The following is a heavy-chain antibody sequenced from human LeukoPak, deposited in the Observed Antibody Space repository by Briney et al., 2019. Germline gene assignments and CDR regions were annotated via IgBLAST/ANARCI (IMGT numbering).Heavy chain of an antibody. CDR2: ISERGGST. V-gene: IGHV3-23*01. CDR3: AKRGVVIRGILVIGYHQEAYHYDF. CDR1: GISLSNYA. Sequence: GFLRLSCVVSGISLSNYAMTWVRQAPGKGLGWVSYISERGGSTTYADSVKGRFTISRDTSLNTLYLQMNNLRAEDTAVYFCAKRGVVIRGILVIGYHQEAYHYDFWGQGVLVTVSS. J-gene: IGHJ4*02. D-gene: IGHD3-10*01.